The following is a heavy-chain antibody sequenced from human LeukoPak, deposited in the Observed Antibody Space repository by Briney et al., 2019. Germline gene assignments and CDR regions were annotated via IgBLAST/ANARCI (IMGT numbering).Heavy chain of an antibody. Sequence: ASVKDSCKASGYTFTGYYMHWVRQAPGQGLERMGWINPNSGGTNYAQKFQGRVTMTRDTSISTAYMELSRLRSDDTAVYYCARDRGSGRIRPSNYWGQGTLVTVSS. D-gene: IGHD6-19*01. CDR1: GYTFTGYY. CDR3: ARDRGSGRIRPSNY. V-gene: IGHV1-2*02. J-gene: IGHJ4*02. CDR2: INPNSGGT.